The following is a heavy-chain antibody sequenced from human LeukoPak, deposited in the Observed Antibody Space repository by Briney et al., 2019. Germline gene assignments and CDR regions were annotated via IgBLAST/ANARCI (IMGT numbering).Heavy chain of an antibody. J-gene: IGHJ1*01. CDR1: GGSFSGYY. CDR3: ARPRWRGYFQH. D-gene: IGHD4-23*01. Sequence: PSETLSLTCAVYGGSFSGYYWSWIRHPPGKGLEWIGEINHSGSTNYNPSLKSRVTISVDTSKNQFSLKLSSVTAADTAVYYCARPRWRGYFQHWGQGTLVTVSS. CDR2: INHSGST. V-gene: IGHV4-34*01.